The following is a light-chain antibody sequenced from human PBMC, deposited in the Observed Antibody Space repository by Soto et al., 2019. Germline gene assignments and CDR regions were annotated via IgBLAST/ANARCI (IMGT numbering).Light chain of an antibody. CDR1: QSLVHSDGNTY. V-gene: IGKV2-24*01. J-gene: IGKJ2*01. CDR3: MQATQYRPYT. CDR2: KVS. Sequence: DIVLTQTPLSSPVTLGQPASISCRSSQSLVHSDGNTYLSWFHQRPGQPPRLLIDKVSNRFSGVPDRFSGSGAGTDFTLKINRMEAEDVGIYFCMQATQYRPYTFGQGTKLEIK.